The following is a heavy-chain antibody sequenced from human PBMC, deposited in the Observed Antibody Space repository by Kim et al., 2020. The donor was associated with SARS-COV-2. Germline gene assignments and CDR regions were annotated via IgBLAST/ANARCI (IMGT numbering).Heavy chain of an antibody. Sequence: SVKVSCKASGFTFTSSAVQWVRQARGQRLEWIGWIVVGSGNTNYAQRFQERVTIARDMSTSAVYMELSSLRSEDTAVYYCAADPLYSSTSSYHYYYAMDVWGQGTTVTVSS. D-gene: IGHD6-13*01. V-gene: IGHV1-58*01. CDR2: IVVGSGNT. J-gene: IGHJ6*02. CDR3: AADPLYSSTSSYHYYYAMDV. CDR1: GFTFTSSA.